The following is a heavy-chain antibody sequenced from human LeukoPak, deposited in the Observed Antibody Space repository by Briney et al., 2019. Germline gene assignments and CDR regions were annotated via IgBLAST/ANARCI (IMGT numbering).Heavy chain of an antibody. Sequence: GGSLRLSCAASGFTFSSYAMHWGRQAPGKGLEGVAVISYDGSNKYYADSVKGRFTISRDNSKNTLYLQMNSLRAEDTAVYYCARTYCSSTSCFWFDPWVQGTLVTVSS. CDR2: ISYDGSNK. CDR3: ARTYCSSTSCFWFDP. D-gene: IGHD2-2*01. V-gene: IGHV3-30-3*01. CDR1: GFTFSSYA. J-gene: IGHJ5*02.